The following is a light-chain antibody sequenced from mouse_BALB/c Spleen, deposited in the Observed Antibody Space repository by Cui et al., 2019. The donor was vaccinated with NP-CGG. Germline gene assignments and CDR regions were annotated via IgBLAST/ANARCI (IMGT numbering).Light chain of an antibody. CDR2: GTN. CDR3: ALLYSNHWV. Sequence: QAVVTQESALTTSPGETVTLTCRSNHGAVTTSNYANWVQEKPDHLFTGLIGGTNNRVPGVPARFSGSLIGDKAALTITGAQTEDEAIYFCALLYSNHWVFGGGTKLTVL. CDR1: HGAVTTSNY. J-gene: IGLJ1*01. V-gene: IGLV1*01.